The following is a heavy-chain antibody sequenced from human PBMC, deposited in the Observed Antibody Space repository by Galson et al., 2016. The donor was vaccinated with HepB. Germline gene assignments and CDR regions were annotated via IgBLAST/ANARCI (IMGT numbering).Heavy chain of an antibody. D-gene: IGHD3-3*01. V-gene: IGHV5-51*01. CDR3: AALPRPDSWSGFGY. Sequence: QSGAEVKKPGESLKISCKGPGYIFTNYWISWVRQMPGKGLEWLGIIYVDDSDTKYSPSFQGQVTIAADSATSTACLQWSSLKASDTGMYHLAALPRPDSWSGFGYWGQGSLVTVSS. CDR2: IYVDDSDT. CDR1: GYIFTNYW. J-gene: IGHJ4*02.